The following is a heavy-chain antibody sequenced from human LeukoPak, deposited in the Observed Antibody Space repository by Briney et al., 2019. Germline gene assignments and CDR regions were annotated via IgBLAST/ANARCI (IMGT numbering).Heavy chain of an antibody. Sequence: SVKVSCKASGGTFSSYAISWVRQAPGQGLEWMGGIIPIFGTANYAQKFQGRVTITADESTSTAYMELSSLRSEDTAVYYCATDLGTYYDILTGYGTFDYWGQGTLVTVSS. V-gene: IGHV1-69*13. CDR3: ATDLGTYYDILTGYGTFDY. CDR2: IIPIFGTA. CDR1: GGTFSSYA. J-gene: IGHJ4*02. D-gene: IGHD3-9*01.